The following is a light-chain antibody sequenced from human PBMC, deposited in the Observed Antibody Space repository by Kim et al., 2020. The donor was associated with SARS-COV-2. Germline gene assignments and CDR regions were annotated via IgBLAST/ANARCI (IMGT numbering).Light chain of an antibody. CDR1: LRISSAL. CDR2: GAS. CDR3: QQYGTTPLT. J-gene: IGKJ4*01. V-gene: IGKV3-20*01. Sequence: LSPGETATLSCRASLRISSALLAWYPQRPGQAPRLLMSGASIRATGIPDRVSGSGSGTDFTLTISRLETDDFAVYYCQQYGTTPLTFGGGTKVEI.